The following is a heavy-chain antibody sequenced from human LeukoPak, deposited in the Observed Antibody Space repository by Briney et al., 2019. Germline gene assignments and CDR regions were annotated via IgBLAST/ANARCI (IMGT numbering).Heavy chain of an antibody. Sequence: SETLSLTCTVSGGSISSYYWSWIRQPAGKGLEWIGRIYTSGSTNYNPSLKSRVTMSVDTSKNQFSLKLSSVTAADTAVYYCARGGVIAVAGIWFDPWGQGPRSPSPQ. J-gene: IGHJ5*02. CDR3: ARGGVIAVAGIWFDP. CDR1: GGSISSYY. CDR2: IYTSGST. V-gene: IGHV4-4*07. D-gene: IGHD6-19*01.